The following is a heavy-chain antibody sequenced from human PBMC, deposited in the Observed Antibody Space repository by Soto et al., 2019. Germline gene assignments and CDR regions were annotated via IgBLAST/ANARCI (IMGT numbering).Heavy chain of an antibody. D-gene: IGHD1-20*01. Sequence: QVQLVESGGGVVQPGRSLRLSCAASGFTFSSYAMHWVRQAPGKGLEWVAVISYDGSNKYYADSVKGRFTISRDNSKNTLYLQMNSLRAEDTAVYYCAREYNWNPLSPYYYGMDVWGQGTTVTVSS. CDR2: ISYDGSNK. J-gene: IGHJ6*02. CDR1: GFTFSSYA. V-gene: IGHV3-30-3*01. CDR3: AREYNWNPLSPYYYGMDV.